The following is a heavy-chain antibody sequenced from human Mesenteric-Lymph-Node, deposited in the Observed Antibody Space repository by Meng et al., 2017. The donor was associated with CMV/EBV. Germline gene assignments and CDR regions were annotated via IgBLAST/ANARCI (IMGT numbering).Heavy chain of an antibody. CDR1: NGPISSYY. CDR2: IYHSGST. J-gene: IGHJ4*01. Sequence: GSLRLSCTVSNGPISSYYWNLIRQPPGKGLEWIGSIYHSGSTNYNPSLKSRVTMSVDTSKNQFSLNLRSVTAADTAMYYCARVRGSSVVDYWGQGTLVTVSS. V-gene: IGHV4-59*01. CDR3: ARVRGSSVVDY. D-gene: IGHD6-6*01.